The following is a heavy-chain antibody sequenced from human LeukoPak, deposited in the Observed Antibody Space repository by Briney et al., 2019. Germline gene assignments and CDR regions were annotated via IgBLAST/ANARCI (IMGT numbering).Heavy chain of an antibody. CDR1: GDSVSSNSVA. V-gene: IGHV6-1*01. CDR2: TYYRSKWYN. Sequence: SQTLPLTCAISGDSVSSNSVAWNWLRQSPSRGLEWLGRTYYRSKWYNDYAVSVKSRITINPDTSKNQFSLQLNSVTPEDTAVYYCAREEGSGSYYHNRFDPWGQGTLVTVSS. D-gene: IGHD3-10*01. CDR3: AREEGSGSYYHNRFDP. J-gene: IGHJ5*02.